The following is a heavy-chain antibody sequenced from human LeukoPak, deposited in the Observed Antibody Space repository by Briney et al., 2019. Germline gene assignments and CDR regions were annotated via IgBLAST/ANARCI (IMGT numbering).Heavy chain of an antibody. Sequence: PSETLSLTCTVSDGSTSSYYWSWIRRPPGKGLEWIGYVYYAGSANYNPSLKSRVTMSIDMSKNQFSLKLTSVTAADTAVYYCARRGSFGGNRDAFDLWGQGTMVTVSS. V-gene: IGHV4-59*08. D-gene: IGHD4-23*01. CDR2: VYYAGSA. J-gene: IGHJ3*01. CDR3: ARRGSFGGNRDAFDL. CDR1: DGSTSSYY.